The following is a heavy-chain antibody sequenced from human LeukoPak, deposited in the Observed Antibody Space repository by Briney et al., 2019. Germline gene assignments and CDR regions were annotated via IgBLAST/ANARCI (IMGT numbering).Heavy chain of an antibody. CDR2: IYYSGST. CDR3: ARDAVTGTTHAFDI. J-gene: IGHJ3*02. V-gene: IGHV4-59*01. CDR1: GGSISSYY. Sequence: PSETLSLTCTVSGGSISSYYWSWVRQPPGKGLEWVGYIYYSGSTNYNPSLKSRVTISVDTSKNQFSLKLSSVTAADTAVYYCARDAVTGTTHAFDIWGQGTMVTVSS. D-gene: IGHD1-7*01.